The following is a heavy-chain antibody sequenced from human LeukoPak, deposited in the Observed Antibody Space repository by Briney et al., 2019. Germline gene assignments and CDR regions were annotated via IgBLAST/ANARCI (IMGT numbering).Heavy chain of an antibody. CDR2: IYTSGST. D-gene: IGHD6-13*01. J-gene: IGHJ6*02. V-gene: IGHV4-61*02. Sequence: SQTLSLTCTVSGGSISSGSYYWSWIRQPAGKGLEWIGRIYTSGSTNYNPSLKSRVTISVDTSKNQFSLKLSSVTAADTAVYYCARGVLAAAGTYYYYYYGMDVWGQGTTVTVSS. CDR1: GGSISSGSYY. CDR3: ARGVLAAAGTYYYYYYGMDV.